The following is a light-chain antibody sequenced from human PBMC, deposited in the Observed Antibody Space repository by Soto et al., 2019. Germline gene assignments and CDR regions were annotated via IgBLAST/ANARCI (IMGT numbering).Light chain of an antibody. V-gene: IGKV1-5*03. Sequence: DIQMTQSPSTLSGSVGDRVTITCRASQGISNYLAWYQQKSGKAPKLLIYKASTLKSGVPSRFSGSGSGTEFTLTISSLQPDDFATYYCQHYNSYSEAFGQGTKVDIK. CDR3: QHYNSYSEA. CDR1: QGISNY. J-gene: IGKJ1*01. CDR2: KAS.